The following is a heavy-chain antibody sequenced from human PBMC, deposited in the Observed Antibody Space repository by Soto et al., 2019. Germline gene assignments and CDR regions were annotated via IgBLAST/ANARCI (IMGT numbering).Heavy chain of an antibody. J-gene: IGHJ3*02. D-gene: IGHD1-1*01. CDR3: ARVNQLSPKRNAFDI. Sequence: QVQLQESGPGLVKPSETLSLTCTVSDGSINSYFWSWIRQPPGKGLEWIGYIHYSGSSNYNPSLKSRVTMSVDSSENRFSLELSSLTAADTAVYYCARVNQLSPKRNAFDIWGQGTKVTVSS. CDR1: DGSINSYF. V-gene: IGHV4-59*01. CDR2: IHYSGSS.